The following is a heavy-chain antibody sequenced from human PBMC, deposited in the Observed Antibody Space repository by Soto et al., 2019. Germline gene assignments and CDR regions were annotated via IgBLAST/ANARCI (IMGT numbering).Heavy chain of an antibody. J-gene: IGHJ4*02. CDR2: IYWDDDK. CDR1: GFSLSTSGVG. CDR3: AHFMTTKTTGYFDF. V-gene: IGHV2-5*02. Sequence: QITLKESGPTLVKPTQTLTLTCTFSGFSLSTSGVGVVWIRQPPGKALEWLSLIYWDDDKRYSSSLKSRLTITKDTSKNQVVLTMTNVDPVDTATYYCAHFMTTKTTGYFDFWGQGTLVTVSS. D-gene: IGHD4-17*01.